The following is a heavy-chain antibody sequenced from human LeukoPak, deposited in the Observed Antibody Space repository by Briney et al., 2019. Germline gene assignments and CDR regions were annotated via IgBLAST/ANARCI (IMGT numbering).Heavy chain of an antibody. J-gene: IGHJ5*02. D-gene: IGHD3-3*01. CDR3: ARVTIFGVVFDP. Sequence: PSQTLSLTCTVSGGSISSGSHYWGWIRQPAGKGLEWIGRIHTSGSTNYNATVKSRVTRAVDTSQNQFSLKLTSVTAADTAVYYCARVTIFGVVFDPWGQGTLVTVSS. CDR2: IHTSGST. V-gene: IGHV4-61*02. CDR1: GGSISSGSHY.